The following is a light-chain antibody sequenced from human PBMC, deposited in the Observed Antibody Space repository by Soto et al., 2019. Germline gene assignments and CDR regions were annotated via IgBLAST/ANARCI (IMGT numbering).Light chain of an antibody. CDR2: GVS. Sequence: QSVLTQPASVSGSPGQSITISCSVTRSDIGSYNYVAWYQQFPGKTPKILIYGVSNRPSGVSSRFSGSKSGNTASLTISGLQAEDEADYYCISYTGSSTSYVFGSGTKV. J-gene: IGLJ1*01. V-gene: IGLV2-14*01. CDR3: ISYTGSSTSYV. CDR1: RSDIGSYNY.